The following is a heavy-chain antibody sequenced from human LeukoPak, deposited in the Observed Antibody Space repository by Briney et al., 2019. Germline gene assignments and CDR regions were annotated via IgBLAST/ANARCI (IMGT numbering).Heavy chain of an antibody. V-gene: IGHV3-21*06. CDR3: AREKVAVAVSDY. J-gene: IGHJ4*02. CDR1: GFTFSNYA. CDR2: ISGTSTYI. D-gene: IGHD6-19*01. Sequence: GGSLRLSCAASGFTFSNYAMSWVRQAPGKGLEWVSSISGTSTYIDYADSVKGRFTISRDNAKNSLHLQMNSLRAEDTAVYYCAREKVAVAVSDYWGQGTLVTVSS.